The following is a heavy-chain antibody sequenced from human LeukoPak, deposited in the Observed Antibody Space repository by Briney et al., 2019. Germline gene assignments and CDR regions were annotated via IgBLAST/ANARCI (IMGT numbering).Heavy chain of an antibody. J-gene: IGHJ3*02. V-gene: IGHV3-7*01. CDR2: IKQDGSVK. Sequence: GGSLRLSCTASELTFSDYWMSCVRQAPGKGLEWGANIKQDGSVKQYVDSVKGRFTISRDNTKKALYLQMNSLRVEDTAVFYCAAGNTFDIWGQGTLVSVSS. CDR3: AAGNTFDI. CDR1: ELTFSDYW. D-gene: IGHD3-10*01.